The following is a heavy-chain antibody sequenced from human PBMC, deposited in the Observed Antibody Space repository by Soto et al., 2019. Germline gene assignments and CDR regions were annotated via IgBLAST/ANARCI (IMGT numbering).Heavy chain of an antibody. J-gene: IGHJ2*01. D-gene: IGHD2-2*01. CDR1: GFTFINYA. CDR3: ARKILGSTSRPNYWYFDL. Sequence: GSLRLSCAGSGFTFINYAMNWVRQAPGKGLEWDSSISGGGDAAFFPDSVRGRFTISRDNSKNTVTLQMNSLGVDDTAVYYCARKILGSTSRPNYWYFDLWGRGTLVTVSS. V-gene: IGHV3-23*01. CDR2: ISGGGDAA.